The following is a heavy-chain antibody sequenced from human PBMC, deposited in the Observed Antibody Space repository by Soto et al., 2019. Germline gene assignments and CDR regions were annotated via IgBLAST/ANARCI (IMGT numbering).Heavy chain of an antibody. CDR2: MSWDGSDE. V-gene: IGHV3-30*18. D-gene: IGHD2-15*01. Sequence: QVQLVESGGGVVQPGRSLRLSCAASGFTFSSYGMHWVRQAPGKGLEWVAVMSWDGSDEFYEETVKGRFTVSRDNSRNTMYLQMNSLSPEDTADYYCAQEGFSVVICYGFDYWGQGTLVIVSS. CDR1: GFTFSSYG. CDR3: AQEGFSVVICYGFDY. J-gene: IGHJ4*02.